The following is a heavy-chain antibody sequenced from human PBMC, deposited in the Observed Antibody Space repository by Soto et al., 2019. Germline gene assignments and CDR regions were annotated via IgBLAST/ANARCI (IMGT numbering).Heavy chain of an antibody. D-gene: IGHD2-2*02. Sequence: SETLSLTCAVYGGSFSGYYWSWIRQPPGKGLEWIGEINHSGSTNYNPSLKSRVTISVDTSKNQFSLKLSSVTAADTAVYYCARGSSYIVVVPADIPPRAFDICGQRTMVTVSS. CDR3: ARGSSYIVVVPADIPPRAFDI. CDR2: INHSGST. J-gene: IGHJ3*02. CDR1: GGSFSGYY. V-gene: IGHV4-34*01.